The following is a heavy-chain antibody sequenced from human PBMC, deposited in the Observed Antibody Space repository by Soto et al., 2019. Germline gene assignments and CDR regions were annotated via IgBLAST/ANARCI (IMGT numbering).Heavy chain of an antibody. CDR2: ISGSGGST. Sequence: GGSLRLSCSAPGFTFSSYAMSWVRQAPGKGLEWVSAISGSGGSTYYADSVKGRFTISRDNSKNTLYLQMNSLRAEDTAVYYCAKGLQWPPHGDFDYWGQGTLVTVSS. V-gene: IGHV3-23*01. CDR1: GFTFSSYA. D-gene: IGHD4-4*01. CDR3: AKGLQWPPHGDFDY. J-gene: IGHJ4*02.